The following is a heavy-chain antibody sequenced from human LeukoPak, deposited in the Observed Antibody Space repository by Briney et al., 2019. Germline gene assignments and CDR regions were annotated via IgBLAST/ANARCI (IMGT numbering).Heavy chain of an antibody. V-gene: IGHV3-23*01. J-gene: IGHJ5*02. D-gene: IGHD4-17*01. CDR2: ITGGHYAT. CDR3: TKDPNGDYIGAFDP. Sequence: GGSLRLSCAASGFSFSSFAMTWVRQAPGKGLEWVSSITGGHYATYNTDSIKGRFTISRDNAKNTLYLQMNSLRADDTAIYYCTKDPNGDYIGAFDPWGQGTLVTVSS. CDR1: GFSFSSFA.